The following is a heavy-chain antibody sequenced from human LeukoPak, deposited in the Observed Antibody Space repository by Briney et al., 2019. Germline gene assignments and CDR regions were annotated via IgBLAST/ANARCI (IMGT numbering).Heavy chain of an antibody. CDR3: AKEGVVPYFDY. V-gene: IGHV3-9*01. J-gene: IGHJ4*02. Sequence: GGSLRLSCAASGFTFDDYAMHWVRQAPGKGLEWVSGISWNSGSIGYADSVKGRFTISRDNAKNSLYLQMNSLRAEDTALYYCAKEGVVPYFDYWGQGTLVTVSS. CDR1: GFTFDDYA. D-gene: IGHD3-22*01. CDR2: ISWNSGSI.